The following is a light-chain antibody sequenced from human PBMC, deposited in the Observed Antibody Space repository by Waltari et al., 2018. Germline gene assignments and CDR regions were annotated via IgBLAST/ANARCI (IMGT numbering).Light chain of an antibody. Sequence: DIQMTQSPSSLSASVGDTVTITCRASQGISSYLNWFQQKQGKAPKLLIYAASSLESGVPSRFSGSGSGTEFTLTISSLQAEDFAVYYCLQHNSYPYSFGQGTKVEIK. J-gene: IGKJ2*03. CDR3: LQHNSYPYS. V-gene: IGKV1-17*01. CDR1: QGISSY. CDR2: AAS.